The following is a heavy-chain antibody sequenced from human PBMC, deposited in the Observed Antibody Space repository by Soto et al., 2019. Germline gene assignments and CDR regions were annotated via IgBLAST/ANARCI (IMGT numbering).Heavy chain of an antibody. J-gene: IGHJ6*02. CDR3: ARGSLWKGELLGVCIDV. D-gene: IGHD1-26*01. Sequence: QVQLPESGQVLVKPSQTLSPTCTVSGGSISSGGYYWSWIRQHPGKGLEWIGYSYYSGSPYYNPSSKSRVTISVDTSKNQFSLKLSSVTAADTAVYSCARGSLWKGELLGVCIDVWGQGTTVTVSS. CDR1: GGSISSGGYY. CDR2: SYYSGSP. V-gene: IGHV4-31*03.